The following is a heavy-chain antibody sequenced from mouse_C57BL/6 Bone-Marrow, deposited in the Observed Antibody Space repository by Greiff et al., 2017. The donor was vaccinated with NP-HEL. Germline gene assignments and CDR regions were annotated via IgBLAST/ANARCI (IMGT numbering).Heavy chain of an antibody. CDR1: GFTFSDYG. CDR3: ARRRLTGTSFDY. J-gene: IGHJ2*01. V-gene: IGHV5-17*01. D-gene: IGHD4-1*01. Sequence: EVMLVGSGGGLVKPGGSLKLSCAASGFTFSDYGMHWVRQAPEKGLEWVAYISSGSSTIYYADTVKGRFTISRDNAKNTLFLQMTSLRSEDTAMYYCARRRLTGTSFDYWGQGTTLTVSS. CDR2: ISSGSSTI.